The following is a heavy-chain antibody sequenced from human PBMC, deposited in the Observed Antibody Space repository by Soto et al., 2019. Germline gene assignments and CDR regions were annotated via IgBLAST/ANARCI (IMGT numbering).Heavy chain of an antibody. CDR1: GNTFTYRY. V-gene: IGHV1-45*02. D-gene: IGHD1-26*01. CDR2: ITPFNGDV. CDR3: ASGGAGTGPFTWEPPGH. J-gene: IGHJ4*02. Sequence: QMQLVQSGAEVKKPGSSVTVSCKALGNTFTYRYLHWVRQAPGQALEWMGWITPFNGDVHYAQKFQERVTITTDRSINTAYMRMSSLRSEDTAMYYCASGGAGTGPFTWEPPGHWGQGTLVTVSS.